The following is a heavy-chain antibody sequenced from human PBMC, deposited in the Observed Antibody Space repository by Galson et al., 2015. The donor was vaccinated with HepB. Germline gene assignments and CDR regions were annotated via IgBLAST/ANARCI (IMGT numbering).Heavy chain of an antibody. CDR1: GYTFTSYY. CDR2: INPSGGST. D-gene: IGHD2-15*01. V-gene: IGHV1-46*03. J-gene: IGHJ6*02. Sequence: SVKASCKASGYTFTSYYMHWVRQAPGQGLEWMGIINPSGGSTSYAQKFQGRVTMTRDTSTSTVYMELSSLRSEDTAVYYCARDDCSGGSCWDGMDVWGQGTTVTVSS. CDR3: ARDDCSGGSCWDGMDV.